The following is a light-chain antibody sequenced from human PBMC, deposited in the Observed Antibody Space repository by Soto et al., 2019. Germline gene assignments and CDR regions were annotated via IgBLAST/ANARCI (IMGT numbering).Light chain of an antibody. CDR3: HQYNNWPLYP. V-gene: IGKV3-15*01. CDR1: QSVSSN. J-gene: IGKJ2*01. CDR2: GAS. Sequence: EIVMTQSPATLSVSPGERATLSCRASQSVSSNLAWYQQKPGQAPRLLIYGASTRSTGIPARFSGSGSGTEFTLTISRLQSEAFAVLYCHQYNNWPLYPFGQGTTREIK.